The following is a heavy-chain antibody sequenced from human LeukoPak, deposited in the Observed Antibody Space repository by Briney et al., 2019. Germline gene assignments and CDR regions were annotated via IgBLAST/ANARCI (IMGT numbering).Heavy chain of an antibody. J-gene: IGHJ3*02. D-gene: IGHD3-22*01. CDR1: GGSISSGDYY. CDR3: ARGEASYYYDSSGYYYSAAFDI. V-gene: IGHV4-30-4*01. Sequence: SETLSLTCTVSGGSISSGDYYWSWIRQPPGTGLEWIGYIYYSGSTYYNPSLKSRVTISVDTSKNQFSLKLSSVTAADTAVYYCARGEASYYYDSSGYYYSAAFDIWGQGTMVTVSS. CDR2: IYYSGST.